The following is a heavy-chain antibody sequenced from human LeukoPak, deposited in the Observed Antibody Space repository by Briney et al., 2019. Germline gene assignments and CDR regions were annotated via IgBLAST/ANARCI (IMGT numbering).Heavy chain of an antibody. Sequence: SSETLSLTCTVSGGSVRSYYWGWIRQSPGKGLEWIGYIYYNGDTKYSPSLKSRVILSVDTSKNQFSLNLKSVTDADSAVYYCARKNPSYYYMDVWGKGTTVTVSS. CDR1: GGSVRSYY. J-gene: IGHJ6*03. CDR2: IYYNGDT. CDR3: ARKNPSYYYMDV. D-gene: IGHD1-14*01. V-gene: IGHV4-59*02.